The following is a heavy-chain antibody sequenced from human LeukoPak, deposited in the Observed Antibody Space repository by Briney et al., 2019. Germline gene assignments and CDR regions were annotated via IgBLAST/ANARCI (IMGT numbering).Heavy chain of an antibody. CDR1: GFSLSTSGMR. CDR2: LDWDGDK. Sequence: SGPTLVNPTQTLTLTCTFSGFSLSTSGMRVRWIRQPPAKALEWLAGLDWDGDKFYTTSLTPRLTFSKDSSKNYEVLAMTNMYPVDTVTYHWAREGLWFGDPQRGYYFDYWGQGTLVTVSS. J-gene: IGHJ4*02. V-gene: IGHV2-70*04. D-gene: IGHD3-10*01. CDR3: AREGLWFGDPQRGYYFDY.